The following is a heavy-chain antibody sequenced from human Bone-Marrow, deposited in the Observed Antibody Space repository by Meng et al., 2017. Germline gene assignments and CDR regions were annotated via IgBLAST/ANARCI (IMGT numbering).Heavy chain of an antibody. V-gene: IGHV6-1*01. CDR2: TYYRSKWYN. Sequence: QVQLQQSGPGLVEPPQTLSLPCASSGDSVSGNSAALTWIRQSPSRGLEWLGMTYYRSKWYNDYAVSVKSRITINPDTSKNQFSLQLNSVTPEDTALYYCARDSWGAFDIWGQGTMVTVSS. CDR1: GDSVSGNSAA. J-gene: IGHJ3*02. CDR3: ARDSWGAFDI. D-gene: IGHD7-27*01.